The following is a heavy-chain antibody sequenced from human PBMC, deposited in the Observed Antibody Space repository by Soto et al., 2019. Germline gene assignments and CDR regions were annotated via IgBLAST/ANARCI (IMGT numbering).Heavy chain of an antibody. D-gene: IGHD3-9*01. CDR2: IHYSGST. V-gene: IGHV4-59*08. CDR3: ARHSTGLDV. CDR1: GGSISSSY. Sequence: QVQLQESGPGLVKPPETLSLTCTVSGGSISSSYWSWIRQPPGKGLEWVGYIHYSGSTHYNPSLNSRITISLDTSKNQFSLKLTSVTAADTAVYYCARHSTGLDVWGKGTTVTVSS. J-gene: IGHJ6*04.